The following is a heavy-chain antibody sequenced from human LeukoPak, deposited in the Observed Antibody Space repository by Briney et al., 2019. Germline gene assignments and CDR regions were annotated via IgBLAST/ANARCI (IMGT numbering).Heavy chain of an antibody. D-gene: IGHD2/OR15-2a*01. J-gene: IGHJ6*02. Sequence: GGSLRLSCVGSGFTFSYYAMTWVRPAPGKGLEWVSGISDTGGLIYYTDSVKGRFTISRDNSKNTLYLQMNILRAEDTAVYYCAKCLGYPLSYYYIMDVWGQGTTVTVSS. CDR2: ISDTGGLI. CDR3: AKCLGYPLSYYYIMDV. CDR1: GFTFSYYA. V-gene: IGHV3-23*01.